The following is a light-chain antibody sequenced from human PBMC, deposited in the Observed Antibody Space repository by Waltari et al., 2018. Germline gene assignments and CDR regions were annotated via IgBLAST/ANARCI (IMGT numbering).Light chain of an antibody. V-gene: IGLV2-23*01. CDR3: YAYAGTRGV. CDR2: EAN. Sequence: QSALTQPASVSGSPGQSITISCTGTSSHIESYNLVSLYQQHPGKAPKLIIYEANKRPSGVSSRFSGSKSGNTASLTISGPQAEDEANYYCYAYAGTRGVFGTGTKVTVL. CDR1: SSHIESYNL. J-gene: IGLJ1*01.